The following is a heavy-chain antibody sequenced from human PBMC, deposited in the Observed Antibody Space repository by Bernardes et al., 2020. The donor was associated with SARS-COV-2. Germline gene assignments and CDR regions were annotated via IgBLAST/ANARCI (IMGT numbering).Heavy chain of an antibody. V-gene: IGHV4-59*01. CDR3: ARRVVAAAGIKGDSWFDP. CDR1: GGSISSYY. J-gene: IGHJ5*02. Sequence: SETLSLTCTVSGGSISSYYWSWIRQPPGKGLEWIGYIYYSGSTNYNPSLKSRVTISVDTSKNQFSLKLSSVTAADTAVYYCARRVVAAAGIKGDSWFDPWGQGTLVTVSS. CDR2: IYYSGST. D-gene: IGHD6-13*01.